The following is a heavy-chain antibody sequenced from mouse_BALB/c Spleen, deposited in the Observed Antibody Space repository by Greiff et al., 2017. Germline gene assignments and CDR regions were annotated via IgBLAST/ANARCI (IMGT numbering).Heavy chain of an antibody. J-gene: IGHJ4*01. CDR2: IWAGGST. CDR1: GFSLTSYG. CDR3: ARERDYYGGDAMDY. Sequence: VQGVESGPGLVAPSQSLSITCTVSGFSLTSYGVHWVRQPPGKGLEWLGVIWAGGSTNYNSALMSRLSISKDNSKSQVFLKMNSLQTDDTAMYYCARERDYYGGDAMDYWGQGTSVTVSS. V-gene: IGHV2-9*02. D-gene: IGHD1-1*01.